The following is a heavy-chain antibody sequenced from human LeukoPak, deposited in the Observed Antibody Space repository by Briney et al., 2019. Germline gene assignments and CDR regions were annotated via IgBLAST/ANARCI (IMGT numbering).Heavy chain of an antibody. CDR2: INSDGSST. D-gene: IGHD3-16*01. V-gene: IGHV3-74*01. CDR3: ARGRPWGSYVSDYYYYMDV. CDR1: GFTFSSYW. Sequence: GGSLRLSCAASGFTFSSYWMHWVRQAPGKGLVWVSRINSDGSSTSYADSVKGRFTISRDNAKNTLYLQMNSLRAEDTAVYYCARGRPWGSYVSDYYYYMDVWGKGTTVTVSS. J-gene: IGHJ6*03.